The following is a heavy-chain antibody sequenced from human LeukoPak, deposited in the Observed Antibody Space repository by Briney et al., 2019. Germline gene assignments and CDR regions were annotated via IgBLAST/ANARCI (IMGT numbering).Heavy chain of an antibody. CDR1: GFTFSSYG. Sequence: GGSLRLSCAASGFTFSSYGMHWVRQAPGKGLEWVAVISYDGSNKYYADSVKGRFTISRDNSKNTLYLQMNSLRAEDRAVYYCAKDVEAGYNSDWYFDCWGQGTLVTVSS. J-gene: IGHJ4*02. CDR3: AKDVEAGYNSDWYFDC. CDR2: ISYDGSNK. D-gene: IGHD6-19*01. V-gene: IGHV3-30*18.